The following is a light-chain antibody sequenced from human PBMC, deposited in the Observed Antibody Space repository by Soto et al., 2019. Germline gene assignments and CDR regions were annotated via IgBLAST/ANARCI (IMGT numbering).Light chain of an antibody. CDR3: QQYNSWRT. V-gene: IGKV3D-15*01. Sequence: EVVMTQSPATLPVSPGERATLSCRASQSVGASLAWYQQKPGQAPRLLIYGASTRATGIPVRFSGSGSGTNFTLTISSLQSEDFAVYYCQQYNSWRTFGQGTNVDVK. CDR2: GAS. CDR1: QSVGAS. J-gene: IGKJ1*01.